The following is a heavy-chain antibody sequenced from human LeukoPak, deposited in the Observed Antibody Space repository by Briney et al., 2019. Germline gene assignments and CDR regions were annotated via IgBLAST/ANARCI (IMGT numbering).Heavy chain of an antibody. V-gene: IGHV3-23*01. J-gene: IGHJ3*01. CDR3: VKDVDGAGYCDACDL. CDR1: GFTFSNYA. Sequence: GGSLRLSCAASGFTFSNYAMSWVRQAPGKGLEWVSGYCGRRSTTYYADSVQGRFIISRDNSKKMLYLQKNSLRVDDTAIYFCVKDVDGAGYCDACDLWGQGTVVTVS. CDR2: YCGRRSTT. D-gene: IGHD4/OR15-4a*01.